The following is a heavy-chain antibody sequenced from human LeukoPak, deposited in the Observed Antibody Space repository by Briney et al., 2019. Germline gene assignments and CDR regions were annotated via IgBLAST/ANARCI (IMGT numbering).Heavy chain of an antibody. D-gene: IGHD2-15*01. CDR1: GGSISSGSYY. CDR3: ARGGRWPEFDY. V-gene: IGHV4-61*02. J-gene: IGHJ4*02. Sequence: SETLSLTCTVSGGSISSGSYYWSWIRQPAGKGLEWIGRIYTSGSTNYNPSLKSRVTISVDTSKNQFSLKLSSVTAADTAVYYCARGGRWPEFDYWGQGTLVTVSS. CDR2: IYTSGST.